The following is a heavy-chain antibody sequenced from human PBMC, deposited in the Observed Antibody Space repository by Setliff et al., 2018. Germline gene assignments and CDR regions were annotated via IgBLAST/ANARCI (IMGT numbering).Heavy chain of an antibody. D-gene: IGHD6-19*01. CDR2: ILGSDGRT. CDR3: AKDYQSDSGWDFDY. CDR1: GFTFTNYA. J-gene: IGHJ4*02. V-gene: IGHV3-23*01. Sequence: GSLRLSCTASGFTFTNYAMSWVRQAPGKGLEWVSGILGSDGRTYYADSVKGRFTISRDNSKSTLYLQMSSLRAEDTAVYYCAKDYQSDSGWDFDYWGQGTLVTVSS.